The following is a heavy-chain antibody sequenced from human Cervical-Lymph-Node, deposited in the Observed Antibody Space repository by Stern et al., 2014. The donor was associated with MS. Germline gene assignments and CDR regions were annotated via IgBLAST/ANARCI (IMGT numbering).Heavy chain of an antibody. CDR2: IITTFNTA. CDR3: AKDPPLGVLREGGYKYFDVDV. Sequence: QMQLVQSGAEVKKPGSSVKVSCKASGGTLSSLAISWVRQAPGHGLEWMGGIITTFNTAAYAQKFQGRVTITADKSTNTVYMEVSSLRPEDTAVYYCAKDPPLGVLREGGYKYFDVDVWGQGTPVTVSS. J-gene: IGHJ6*02. V-gene: IGHV1-69*06. CDR1: GGTLSSLA. D-gene: IGHD3-3*01.